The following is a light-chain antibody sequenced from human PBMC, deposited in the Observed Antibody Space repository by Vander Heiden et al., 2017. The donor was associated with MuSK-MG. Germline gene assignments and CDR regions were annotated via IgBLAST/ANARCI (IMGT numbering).Light chain of an antibody. J-gene: IGKJ1*01. CDR2: GAS. CDR1: QSVSSK. Sequence: EIVMSQSPATLSVSPGERATLSCRASQSVSSKLAWYQHKPGQAPRLLIDGASTRATGIPARCSGSGSGTEFTLTSSSLQYEDVAVYYCQQYSNWPKTFGQGTKVEIK. V-gene: IGKV3-15*01. CDR3: QQYSNWPKT.